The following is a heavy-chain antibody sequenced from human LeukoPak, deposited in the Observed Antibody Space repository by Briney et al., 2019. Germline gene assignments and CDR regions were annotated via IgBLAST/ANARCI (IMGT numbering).Heavy chain of an antibody. CDR2: IYYSGGNT. CDR1: GFSFSTHD. Sequence: GSLRLSCAASGFSFSTHDMSWVRQAPGKGLEWVLNIYYSGGNTYSADSVKGRFTISRDNAKNMLYLQMNSLRAEDTAIYYCAKDQGQAVVPRRFDYWGQGTLVTVSS. V-gene: IGHV3-23*01. D-gene: IGHD4-23*01. J-gene: IGHJ4*02. CDR3: AKDQGQAVVPRRFDY.